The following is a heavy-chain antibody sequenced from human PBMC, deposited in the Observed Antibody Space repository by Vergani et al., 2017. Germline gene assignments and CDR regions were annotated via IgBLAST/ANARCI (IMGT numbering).Heavy chain of an antibody. CDR2: IKQDGSEK. Sequence: EVQLVESGGGLVQPGGSLRLSCAASGFTFSSYWMSWVRQAPGKGLEWVANIKQDGSEKYYVDSVKGRFTISRDNAKNSLSLQMNSLRAEDTAVYYCTRGCSSTSCYGDYYYYMDVWGKGTTVTVSS. D-gene: IGHD2-2*01. V-gene: IGHV3-7*01. J-gene: IGHJ6*03. CDR3: TRGCSSTSCYGDYYYYMDV. CDR1: GFTFSSYW.